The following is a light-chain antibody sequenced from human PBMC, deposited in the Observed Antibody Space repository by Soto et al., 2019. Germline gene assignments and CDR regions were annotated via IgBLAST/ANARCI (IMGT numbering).Light chain of an antibody. V-gene: IGLV1-51*01. CDR3: GTWDSSLSAGV. J-gene: IGLJ3*02. CDR2: ETD. CDR1: SSNIGHSY. Sequence: QSVLTQPPSVSAAPGQKVTISCSGSSSNIGHSYVSWYRQLPGTAPKLLIYETDKRTTGTPERFSGSKSGTSATLGITGLQTGDEADYYCGTWDSSLSAGVFGGGTKLTVL.